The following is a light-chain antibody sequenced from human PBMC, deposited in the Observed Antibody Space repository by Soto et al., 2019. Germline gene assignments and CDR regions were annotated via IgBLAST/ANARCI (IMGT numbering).Light chain of an antibody. CDR2: DAS. CDR3: QLYGTSAGFT. CDR1: QTIGNSF. V-gene: IGKV3-20*01. J-gene: IGKJ3*01. Sequence: EVVLTQSPATLSLSPGERATLSCRASQTIGNSFLAWYQQKPGQAPRLLISDASRRATGIPDRVSGSGSGTDFALTISRLEPEDFGVYYCQLYGTSAGFTFGPGTKVDIK.